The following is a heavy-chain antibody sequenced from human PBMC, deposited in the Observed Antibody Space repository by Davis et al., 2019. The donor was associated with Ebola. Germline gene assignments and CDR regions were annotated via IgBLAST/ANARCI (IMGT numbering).Heavy chain of an antibody. CDR3: ARYLTSSSLDA. J-gene: IGHJ6*02. Sequence: GESLKISCAASGFTFNTYAMHWVRQAPGKGLEKVSDISSNGGRTYYAKSVKGRFTISRENSKNMLYLQMNSLRAEDTAVYYCARYLTSSSLDAWGPGTTVTVSS. D-gene: IGHD6-6*01. V-gene: IGHV3-64*01. CDR2: ISSNGGRT. CDR1: GFTFNTYA.